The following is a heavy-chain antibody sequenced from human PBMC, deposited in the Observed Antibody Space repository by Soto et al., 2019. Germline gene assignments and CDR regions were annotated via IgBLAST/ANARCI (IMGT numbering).Heavy chain of an antibody. CDR1: GFTFSSYT. Sequence: GGSLRLSCAASGFTFSSYTMTWVRQAPGKGLEWVSSISGSGGSTYYADSVKGRFTISRDNSKNTLYLQMNSLRAEDTAVYYCAKAVSGIAVGSAYFDYWGQGIPVTVSS. CDR2: ISGSGGST. CDR3: AKAVSGIAVGSAYFDY. V-gene: IGHV3-23*01. D-gene: IGHD6-19*01. J-gene: IGHJ4*02.